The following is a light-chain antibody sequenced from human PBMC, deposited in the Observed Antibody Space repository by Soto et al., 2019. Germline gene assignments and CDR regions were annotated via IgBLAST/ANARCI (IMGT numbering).Light chain of an antibody. CDR1: QSISSY. J-gene: IGKJ1*01. V-gene: IGKV1-39*01. CDR3: LQFYNFSWT. CDR2: AAS. Sequence: IQVTQSPSSLSASVGDRVTITCRASQSISSYLNWYQQKPGKAPKLLIYAASSLQSGVPSRFSGSGSGTDLTITISRLQPEDFETYGCLQFYNFSWTFGQGTKVDIK.